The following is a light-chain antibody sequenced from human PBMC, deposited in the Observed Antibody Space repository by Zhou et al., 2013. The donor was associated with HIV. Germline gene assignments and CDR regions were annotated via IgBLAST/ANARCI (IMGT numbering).Light chain of an antibody. V-gene: IGKV3-11*01. CDR3: QQRSNWPLT. CDR2: GAS. Sequence: EVVMTQSPDTLSVSPGERVTLSCRASQSVGIHLAWYQQKPGQAPRLLIYGASSRATGIPARFSGGGSGTDFTLTISSLEPEDFAVYYCQQRSNWPLTFGGGTKVEIK. J-gene: IGKJ4*01. CDR1: QSVGIH.